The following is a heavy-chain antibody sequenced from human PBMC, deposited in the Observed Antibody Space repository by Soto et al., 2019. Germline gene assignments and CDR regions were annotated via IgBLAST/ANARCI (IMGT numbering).Heavy chain of an antibody. Sequence: GESLKISCKGSGYSFTSYWIGWVRQMPGKGLEWMGIIYPGDSDTRYSPSFQGQVTISADKSMSTAYLQWSSLKASDTAMSYCARHFLRTAAAGDGFSYYHCGMDFWGQGTTVTVSS. CDR3: ARHFLRTAAAGDGFSYYHCGMDF. CDR2: IYPGDSDT. D-gene: IGHD6-13*01. J-gene: IGHJ6*02. V-gene: IGHV5-51*01. CDR1: GYSFTSYW.